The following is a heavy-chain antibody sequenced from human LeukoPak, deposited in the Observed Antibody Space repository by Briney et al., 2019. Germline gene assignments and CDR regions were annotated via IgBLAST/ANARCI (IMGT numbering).Heavy chain of an antibody. V-gene: IGHV4-59*12. CDR3: ARDYDGRGYYFDC. CDR2: IYYSGST. D-gene: IGHD3-22*01. CDR1: GGSISSYY. J-gene: IGHJ4*02. Sequence: SETLSLTCTVSGGSISSYYWSWIRQPPGKGLEWIGYIYYSGSTNYNPSLKSRVTISVDTSKNQFSLKLSSVTAADTAVYYCARDYDGRGYYFDCWGQGTLVTVSS.